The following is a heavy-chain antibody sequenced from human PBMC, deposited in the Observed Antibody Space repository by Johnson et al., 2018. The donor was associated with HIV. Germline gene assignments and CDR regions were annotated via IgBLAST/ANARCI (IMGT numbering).Heavy chain of an antibody. Sequence: QVQLVESGGGVVQPGRSLRLSCAASGFTFSSYGIHWVRQAPGKGLEWVAVIWYDGSNKFYADSVKGRFTISRDNAKNSLYLQMNSLRAEDTALYYCARDRSSSSHAFDIWGQGTMVTVSS. V-gene: IGHV3-33*01. D-gene: IGHD6-6*01. CDR1: GFTFSSYG. CDR3: ARDRSSSSHAFDI. J-gene: IGHJ3*02. CDR2: IWYDGSNK.